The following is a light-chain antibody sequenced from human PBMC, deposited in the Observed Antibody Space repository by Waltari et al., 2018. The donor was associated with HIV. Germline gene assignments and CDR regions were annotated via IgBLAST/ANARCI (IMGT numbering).Light chain of an antibody. CDR3: QQYNDWPRT. CDR2: AAS. Sequence: VVMTPSPATLSVSPGERAAPACRASQSFSSNLAWYQQKPGQAPRLLIYAASTRATGVPVRISGSGSGTEFTLTISSLQSEDFAVYYCQQYNDWPRTFGQGTKVEIK. J-gene: IGKJ1*01. CDR1: QSFSSN. V-gene: IGKV3-15*01.